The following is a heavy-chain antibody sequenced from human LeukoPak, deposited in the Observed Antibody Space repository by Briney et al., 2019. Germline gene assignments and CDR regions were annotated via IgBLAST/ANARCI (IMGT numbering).Heavy chain of an antibody. J-gene: IGHJ6*03. Sequence: GASVKVSCKASGYTFTSYGISWVRQAPGQGLEWMGWISAYNGNTNYAQKFQERVTITRDMSTSTAYMELSSLRSEDTAVYYCARGSYGSGSYYSYYYYMDVWGKGTTVTISS. CDR1: GYTFTSYG. D-gene: IGHD3-10*01. CDR2: ISAYNGNT. CDR3: ARGSYGSGSYYSYYYYMDV. V-gene: IGHV1-18*01.